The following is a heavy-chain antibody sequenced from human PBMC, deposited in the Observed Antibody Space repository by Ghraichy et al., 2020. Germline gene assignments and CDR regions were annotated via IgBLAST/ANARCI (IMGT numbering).Heavy chain of an antibody. D-gene: IGHD3-22*01. CDR2: ISSSSSTI. Sequence: GSLRLSCAASGFTFSSYSMNWVRQAPGKGLEWVSYISSSSSTIYYADSVKGRFTISRDNAKNSLYLQMNSLRAEDTAVYYCARVGPYYVSSGYYYPIDYWGQGTLVTVSS. CDR1: GFTFSSYS. V-gene: IGHV3-48*01. J-gene: IGHJ4*02. CDR3: ARVGPYYVSSGYYYPIDY.